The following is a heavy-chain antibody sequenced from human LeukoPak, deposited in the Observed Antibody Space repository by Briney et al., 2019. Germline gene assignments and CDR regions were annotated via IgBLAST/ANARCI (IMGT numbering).Heavy chain of an antibody. V-gene: IGHV4-34*01. CDR2: IYHSGST. CDR3: ARGSFDYGDYQIFDY. D-gene: IGHD4-17*01. J-gene: IGHJ4*02. CDR1: AGSFSNYY. Sequence: SETLSLTCAVYAGSFSNYYWSWIRQPPGKGLEWIGEIYHSGSTNYNPSLKSRVIISVDTSKNQFSLKLSSVTAADTAMYYCARGSFDYGDYQIFDYWGQGTLVTVSS.